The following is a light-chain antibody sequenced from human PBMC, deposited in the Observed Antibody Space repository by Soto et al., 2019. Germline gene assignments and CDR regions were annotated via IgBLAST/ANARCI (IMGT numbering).Light chain of an antibody. CDR1: QSIDTY. V-gene: IGKV1-39*01. Sequence: DIEMTQSPSSLSASVGDRVTIACRASQSIDTYLNWYHQKPGEAPKLLIYGASRLQSGAPSRFSGSGSGKDFTLTIASLQPEDFGTYPCQQSLRAPCTFGPGTKVDFK. CDR3: QQSLRAPCT. CDR2: GAS. J-gene: IGKJ3*01.